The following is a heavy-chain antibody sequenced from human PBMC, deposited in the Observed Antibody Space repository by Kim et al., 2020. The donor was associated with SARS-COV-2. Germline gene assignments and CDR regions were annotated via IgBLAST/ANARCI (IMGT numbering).Heavy chain of an antibody. Sequence: GGSLRLSCAASGFSFRDYYMSWIRQAPGKGLEWVAHISTTGSAIYEADSLKGRFIISRDNAKSSVYLQMNNIRVEDTAVYYCARVGGGDDSDLRDPGIYYYYYGMDVWGQGTTVTVSS. V-gene: IGHV3-11*01. CDR3: ARVGGGDDSDLRDPGIYYYYYGMDV. CDR2: ISTTGSAI. CDR1: GFSFRDYY. D-gene: IGHD4-17*01. J-gene: IGHJ6*02.